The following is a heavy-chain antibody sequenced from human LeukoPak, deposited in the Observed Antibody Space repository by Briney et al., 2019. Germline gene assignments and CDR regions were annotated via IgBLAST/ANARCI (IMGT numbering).Heavy chain of an antibody. J-gene: IGHJ4*02. V-gene: IGHV4-59*12. D-gene: IGHD4-17*01. Sequence: SETLSLTCTVSGGSISSYYWSWIRQPPGKGLEWIGSIYYSGSTYYNPSLKSRVTISVDTSKNQFSLKLSSVTAADTAVYYCARVSSNYGDYLDYWGQGTLVTVSS. CDR2: IYYSGST. CDR3: ARVSSNYGDYLDY. CDR1: GGSISSYY.